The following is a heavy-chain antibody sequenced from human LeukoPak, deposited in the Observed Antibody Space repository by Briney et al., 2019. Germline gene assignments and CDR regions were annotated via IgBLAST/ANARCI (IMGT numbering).Heavy chain of an antibody. D-gene: IGHD6-13*01. J-gene: IGHJ4*02. CDR2: IRYDGSNK. Sequence: GGSLRLSCAASGFTFSSYGMHWVRQAPGKGLEWVAFIRYDGSNKYYADSVKGRFTISRDNAKNSLYLQMNSLRAEDTAVYYCARDKKGSSWDWGQGTLVTVSS. CDR3: ARDKKGSSWD. V-gene: IGHV3-30*02. CDR1: GFTFSSYG.